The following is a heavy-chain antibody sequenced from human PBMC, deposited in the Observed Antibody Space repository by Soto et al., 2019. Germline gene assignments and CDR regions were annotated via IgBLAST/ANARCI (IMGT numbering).Heavy chain of an antibody. CDR2: IYSSGST. V-gene: IGHV4-39*01. J-gene: IGHJ6*02. CDR3: YGMDV. CDR1: GGSIGGSNYF. Sequence: SETLSLTCTVSGGSIGGSNYFWGWIRQSPGTGLEWLGTIYSSGSTYYSPSLESRITMSLDTSKNQFSLNLGSVTAADTAVYYYYGMDVWGQGTTVTVSS.